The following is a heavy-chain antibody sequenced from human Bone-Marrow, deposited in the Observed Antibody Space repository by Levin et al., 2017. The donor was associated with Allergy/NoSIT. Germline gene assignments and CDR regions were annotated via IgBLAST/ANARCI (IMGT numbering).Heavy chain of an antibody. V-gene: IGHV1-46*01. CDR1: GNTFSHHY. CDR3: ARVVRVGLTTFDS. Sequence: GESLKISCKASGNTFSHHYVHWVRQAPGQGLEWLGIINPSDGSTNYAQKFQGRVAMTGDTSTSTVYMELSSLTSEDTAFYYCARVVRVGLTTFDSWGQGTLVTVSS. D-gene: IGHD1-26*01. CDR2: INPSDGST. J-gene: IGHJ4*02.